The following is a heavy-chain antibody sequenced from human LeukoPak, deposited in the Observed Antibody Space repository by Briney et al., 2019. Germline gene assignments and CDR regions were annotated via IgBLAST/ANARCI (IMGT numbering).Heavy chain of an antibody. J-gene: IGHJ4*02. CDR2: IYYTGRT. CDR3: ARDSEY. Sequence: SETLSLTCTVSGGSISSGNYYWAWIRQPPGQGLEWIASIYYTGRTYYNPSRKSRVTMSVDTSKNQFSLKLSSVTAANTAVYYCARDSEYWGQGTLVTVSS. V-gene: IGHV4-39*02. CDR1: GGSISSGNYY.